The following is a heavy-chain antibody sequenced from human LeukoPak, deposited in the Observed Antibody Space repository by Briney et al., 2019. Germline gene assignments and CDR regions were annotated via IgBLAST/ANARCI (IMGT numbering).Heavy chain of an antibody. CDR3: ARVRRDYGVYFDY. CDR2: IYYSGST. CDR1: GDSISSYR. D-gene: IGHD4-17*01. J-gene: IGHJ4*02. V-gene: IGHV4-59*01. Sequence: SETLSLTCTVSGDSISSYRWSWIRQPPGKGLEWIGSIYYSGSTNYNPSLKSRVTISIDTSKNHFSLKLSSVTAADTAVYYCARVRRDYGVYFDYWGQGTLVTVAS.